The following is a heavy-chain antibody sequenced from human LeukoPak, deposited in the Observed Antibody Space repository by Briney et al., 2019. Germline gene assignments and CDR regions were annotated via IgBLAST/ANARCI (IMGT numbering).Heavy chain of an antibody. CDR2: IKQDGSEK. CDR1: GFTFSDYY. V-gene: IGHV3-7*01. D-gene: IGHD6-19*01. CDR3: ARDPYSSGWYYRPYYYYYMDV. J-gene: IGHJ6*03. Sequence: GGSLRPSCAASGFTFSDYYMSWIRQAPGKGLEWVVNIKQDGSEKYYVDSVKGRFTISRDNAKNSLYLQMNSLRAEDTAVYYCARDPYSSGWYYRPYYYYYMDVWGKGTTVTVSS.